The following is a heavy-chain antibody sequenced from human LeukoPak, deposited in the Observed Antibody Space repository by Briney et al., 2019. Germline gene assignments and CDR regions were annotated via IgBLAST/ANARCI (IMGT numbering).Heavy chain of an antibody. D-gene: IGHD5-12*01. V-gene: IGHV1-2*02. CDR2: INPDSGAT. J-gene: IGHJ5*02. CDR1: GYTFTDYY. Sequence: ASVNVSCKASGYTFTDYYIHWVRQAPGQGLEWMGWINPDSGATNYAQKFQGRVTMTRDTSINTLYMELSRLRSDDTAVFYCTREARAGNWFDPWGQGTLVTVPS. CDR3: TREARAGNWFDP.